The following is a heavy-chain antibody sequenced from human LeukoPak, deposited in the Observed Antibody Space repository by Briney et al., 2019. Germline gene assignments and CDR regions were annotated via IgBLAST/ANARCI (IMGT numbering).Heavy chain of an antibody. V-gene: IGHV2-5*01. Sequence: SGPTLVNPTQTLTLTCTFSGFSLSTSGVGGVWILQPPGKALEWLALVYWHHDKRYSPSLKSTLTINTDTSTHQVVLTTTNMATVDTATYYCAHSGYGAPGRGNSWGQGTLVTASS. D-gene: IGHD4-17*01. CDR3: AHSGYGAPGRGNS. CDR1: GFSLSTSGVG. J-gene: IGHJ4*02. CDR2: VYWHHDK.